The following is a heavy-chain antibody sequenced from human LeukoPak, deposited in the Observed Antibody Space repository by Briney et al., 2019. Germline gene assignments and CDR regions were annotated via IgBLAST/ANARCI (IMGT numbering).Heavy chain of an antibody. CDR1: GFTFSSYS. D-gene: IGHD1-26*01. V-gene: IGHV3-21*01. CDR2: TSSSSSYI. CDR3: ARRDGSGSYDY. Sequence: GGSLRLSCAASGFTFSSYSMNWVRQAPGKGLEWVSSTSSSSSYIYYADSVKGRFTISRDNAKNSLYLQMNSLRAEDTAVYYCARRDGSGSYDYWGQGTLVTVSS. J-gene: IGHJ4*02.